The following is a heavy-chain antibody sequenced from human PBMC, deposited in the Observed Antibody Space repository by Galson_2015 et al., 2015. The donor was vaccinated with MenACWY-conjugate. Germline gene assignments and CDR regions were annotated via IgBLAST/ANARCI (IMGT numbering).Heavy chain of an antibody. CDR1: GYTFTSYG. CDR3: ARDITGTPAGYFDY. V-gene: IGHV1-18*04. J-gene: IGHJ4*02. D-gene: IGHD1-20*01. Sequence: SVKVSCKASGYTFTSYGISWVRQAPGQGLEWMGWISAYNGNTNYAQKLQGRVTMTTDTSTSTAYVELRSLRSDDTAVYYCARDITGTPAGYFDYWGQGTLVTVSS. CDR2: ISAYNGNT.